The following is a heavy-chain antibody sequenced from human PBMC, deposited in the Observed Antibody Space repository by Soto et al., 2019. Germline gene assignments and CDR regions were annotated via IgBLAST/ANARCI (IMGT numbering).Heavy chain of an antibody. D-gene: IGHD6-13*01. CDR1: GYTFTSYD. J-gene: IGHJ4*02. CDR3: ARLYSSSWYSKYYFDY. CDR2: MNPNSGNT. V-gene: IGHV1-8*01. Sequence: ASVKVSCKASGYTFTSYDINWVRQATGQGLEWMGWMNPNSGNTGYAQKFQGRVTMTRNTSISTAYMELSSLRSEDTAVYYCARLYSSSWYSKYYFDYWGQGTLVTVSS.